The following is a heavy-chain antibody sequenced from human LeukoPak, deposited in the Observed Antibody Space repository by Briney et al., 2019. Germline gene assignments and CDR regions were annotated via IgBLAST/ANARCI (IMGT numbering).Heavy chain of an antibody. D-gene: IGHD3-10*01. CDR2: IYYSGST. J-gene: IGHJ5*02. CDR1: GGSISSGGYY. CDR3: ARRMVRGVAKYNWFDP. V-gene: IGHV4-31*03. Sequence: SQTLSLTCTVSGGSISSGGYYWSWIRQHPGKGLEWIGYIYYSGSTYYNPSLKSRVTISVDTSKNQFSLKLSSVTAADTAVSYCARRMVRGVAKYNWFDPWGQGTLVTVSS.